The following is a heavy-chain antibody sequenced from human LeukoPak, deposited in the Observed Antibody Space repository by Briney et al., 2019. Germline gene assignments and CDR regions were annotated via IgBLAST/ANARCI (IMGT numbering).Heavy chain of an antibody. V-gene: IGHV3-7*01. CDR1: GFTFSDYW. Sequence: GGSLRLSCAASGFTFSDYWMSWVRQAPGKGLEWLANIKQHGSEKYYVDSVRGRFTISRDNAKNLLYLQMNSLRAEDTAVYYCANSNWSPFDHWGQGTLVTVSS. CDR3: ANSNWSPFDH. D-gene: IGHD1-20*01. J-gene: IGHJ4*02. CDR2: IKQHGSEK.